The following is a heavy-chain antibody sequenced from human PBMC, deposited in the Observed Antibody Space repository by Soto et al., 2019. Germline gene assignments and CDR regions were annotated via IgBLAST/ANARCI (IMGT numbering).Heavy chain of an antibody. D-gene: IGHD1-26*01. V-gene: IGHV4-59*01. J-gene: IGHJ4*02. Sequence: QVQLQESGPGLVKPSETLSLTCTVSGASISIYYWSWIRQPPGKGLEWVGFIFHSGSTNCNPSLKSRVTFSVDTSKNQFSLKLTSVTAADTAVYYCARDQNGSPHFDYWGQGILITVSS. CDR2: IFHSGST. CDR1: GASISIYY. CDR3: ARDQNGSPHFDY.